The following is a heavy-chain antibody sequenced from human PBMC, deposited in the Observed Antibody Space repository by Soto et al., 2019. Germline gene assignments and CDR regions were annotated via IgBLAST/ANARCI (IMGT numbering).Heavy chain of an antibody. Sequence: SVKVSCKASGGTFSSYAISWVQQAPGQGLEWMGGIIPIFGTANYAQKFQGRVTITADESTSTAYMELSSLRSEDTAVYYCARRNMYSSSSGVFDYWGQGTLVTVSS. D-gene: IGHD6-13*01. CDR2: IIPIFGTA. J-gene: IGHJ4*02. CDR3: ARRNMYSSSSGVFDY. CDR1: GGTFSSYA. V-gene: IGHV1-69*13.